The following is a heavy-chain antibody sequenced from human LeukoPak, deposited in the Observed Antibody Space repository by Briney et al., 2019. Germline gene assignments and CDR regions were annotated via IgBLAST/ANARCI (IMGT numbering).Heavy chain of an antibody. J-gene: IGHJ4*02. D-gene: IGHD2-2*01. CDR1: GFSFSSYW. CDR2: INSDGSST. Sequence: GGSLRLSCAATGFSFSSYWMHWVRQAPGKGLVWVSRINSDGSSTSYADSVKGRFTISRDNAKNSLYLQMNSLRAEDTAVYYCTTYAVPAPMLAGGAYWGQGTLVTVSS. CDR3: TTYAVPAPMLAGGAY. V-gene: IGHV3-74*01.